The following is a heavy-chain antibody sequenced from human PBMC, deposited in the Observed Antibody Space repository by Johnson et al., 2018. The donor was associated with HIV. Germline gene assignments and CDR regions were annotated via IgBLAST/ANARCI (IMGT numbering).Heavy chain of an antibody. CDR2: ISYDGSNK. Sequence: QVQLVESGGGVVQPGRSLRLSCAASGFTFSSYAMHWVRQAPGKGLEWVAVISYDGSNKYYIDSVKGRFTISRNNSKNSLYLQMNSLKTEDTAVYYCTTDSPPLLRFSWGVWGQGTMVTVSS. D-gene: IGHD3-3*01. J-gene: IGHJ3*01. CDR1: GFTFSSYA. V-gene: IGHV3-30*04. CDR3: TTDSPPLLRFSWGV.